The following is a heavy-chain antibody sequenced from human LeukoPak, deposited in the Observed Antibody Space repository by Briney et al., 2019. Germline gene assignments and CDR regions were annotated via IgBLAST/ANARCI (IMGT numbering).Heavy chain of an antibody. Sequence: GGSLRLSCAASGFTFSSYGMHWVRQAPGKGLEWVAFIRYGGSSKYYADSVKGRFTISRDNSKNTLYLQMNSLRAEDTAVYYCAKGVGAGDYGNYKISYFDYWGQGTLVTVSS. D-gene: IGHD4-11*01. CDR3: AKGVGAGDYGNYKISYFDY. CDR2: IRYGGSSK. V-gene: IGHV3-30*02. J-gene: IGHJ4*02. CDR1: GFTFSSYG.